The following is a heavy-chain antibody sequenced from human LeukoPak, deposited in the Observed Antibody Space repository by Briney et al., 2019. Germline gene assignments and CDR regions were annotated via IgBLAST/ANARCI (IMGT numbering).Heavy chain of an antibody. CDR1: GGSFSGYY. Sequence: PSETLSLTCAVYGGSFSGYYWSWIRQPPGKGLEWIGEINHSGSTNYDPSLKSRVTISVDTSKNQFSLKLSSVTAADTAVYYCARRQWGSSDSCYTRNCFWYFDLWGRGTLVTVSS. J-gene: IGHJ2*01. V-gene: IGHV4-34*01. D-gene: IGHD2-2*02. CDR3: ARRQWGSSDSCYTRNCFWYFDL. CDR2: INHSGST.